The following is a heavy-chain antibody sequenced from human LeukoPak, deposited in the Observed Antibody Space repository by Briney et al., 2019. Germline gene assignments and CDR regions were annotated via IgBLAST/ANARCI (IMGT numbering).Heavy chain of an antibody. CDR2: INHSGST. CDR1: GGSFSGYY. Sequence: SETLSLTCAVYGGSFSGYYWSWIRQHPGKGLERIGEINHSGSTNYNPSIKSRGTISVDTSKNQFSMKVSSVTAADTAVYYCARAQPIVLMVYATFHYFDYWGQGTLVTVSS. D-gene: IGHD2-8*01. V-gene: IGHV4-34*01. CDR3: ARAQPIVLMVYATFHYFDY. J-gene: IGHJ4*02.